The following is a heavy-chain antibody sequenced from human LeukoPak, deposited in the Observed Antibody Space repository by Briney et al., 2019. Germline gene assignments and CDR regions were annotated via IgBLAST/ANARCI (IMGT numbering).Heavy chain of an antibody. V-gene: IGHV3-9*01. CDR2: ISWNSGSI. Sequence: GGSLRLSCAASGFTFDDYAMPWVRQAPGKGLEWVSGISWNSGSIGYADSVKGRFTISRDNAKNSLYLQMNSLRAEDTALYYCAKGRSSSWYPYYFDYWGQGTLVTVSS. CDR1: GFTFDDYA. J-gene: IGHJ4*02. CDR3: AKGRSSSWYPYYFDY. D-gene: IGHD6-13*01.